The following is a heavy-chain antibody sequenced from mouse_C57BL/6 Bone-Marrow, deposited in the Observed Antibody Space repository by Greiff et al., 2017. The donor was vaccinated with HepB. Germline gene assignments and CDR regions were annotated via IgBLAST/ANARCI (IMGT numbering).Heavy chain of an antibody. CDR3: ARRPTVVAKGAMDY. D-gene: IGHD1-1*01. J-gene: IGHJ4*01. Sequence: VQLQQSGPGLVQPSQSLSITCTVSGFSLTSYGVHWVRQSPGKGLEWLGVIWSGGSTDYNAAFISRLSISKDNSKSQVFFTMNSLQADDTAIYYCARRPTVVAKGAMDYWGQGTSVTVSS. CDR1: GFSLTSYG. CDR2: IWSGGST. V-gene: IGHV2-2*01.